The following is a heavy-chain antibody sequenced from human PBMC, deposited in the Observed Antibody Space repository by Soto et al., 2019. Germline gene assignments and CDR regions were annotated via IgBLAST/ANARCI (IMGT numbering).Heavy chain of an antibody. Sequence: HSHTLSLTCSISGDSVSSNSAAWNWIRQSPSRGLEWLGRTYYRSKWYNDYAVSVKSRITINPDTSKNQFSLQLNSVTPEDTAVYYCARSGYSSGWYDWFDPWGQGTMVTV. CDR3: ARSGYSSGWYDWFDP. J-gene: IGHJ5*02. D-gene: IGHD6-19*01. V-gene: IGHV6-1*01. CDR1: GDSVSSNSAA. CDR2: TYYRSKWYN.